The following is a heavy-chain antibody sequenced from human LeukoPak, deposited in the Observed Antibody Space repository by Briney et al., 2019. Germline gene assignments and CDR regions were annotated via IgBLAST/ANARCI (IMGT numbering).Heavy chain of an antibody. J-gene: IGHJ3*02. Sequence: GGSLRLSCAASGFSFSGYGMHWVRQAPGKGLEWVTFIRYDGSDKYYADSVKGRFTISRDNSKNMVYLQMSSLRPEDTAVYFCVKEVGAGAFDIWGQGTMVTVS. CDR1: GFSFSGYG. V-gene: IGHV3-30*02. CDR3: VKEVGAGAFDI. CDR2: IRYDGSDK. D-gene: IGHD1-26*01.